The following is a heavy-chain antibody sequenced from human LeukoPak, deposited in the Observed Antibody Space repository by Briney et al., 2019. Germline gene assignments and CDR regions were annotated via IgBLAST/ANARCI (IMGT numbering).Heavy chain of an antibody. CDR1: GFTFSSFS. CDR3: ARDRIGRLHSAFDV. Sequence: VGSLRLSCTASGFTFSSFSMNWVRQAPGKGLEWVSCISTKGGHIYYADSIKRRFTISRANADNSVYLQMNSLRLEATAVYFCARDRIGRLHSAFDVWGQGTTVTVSS. J-gene: IGHJ3*01. D-gene: IGHD1-1*01. CDR2: ISTKGGHI. V-gene: IGHV3-21*06.